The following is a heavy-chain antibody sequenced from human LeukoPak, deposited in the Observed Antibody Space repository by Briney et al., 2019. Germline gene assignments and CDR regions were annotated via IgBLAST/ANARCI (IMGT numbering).Heavy chain of an antibody. CDR1: GGSISTKY. V-gene: IGHV4-59*01. CDR2: IHYRGG. J-gene: IGHJ1*01. CDR3: VREGTRAYFQL. Sequence: KPSETLSLTCTVSGGSISTKYWGWIRQPPGKGLEWIGYIHYRGGFYNPFFESRVTMSEATSKNQFSLKLSSVTAADTAIYYCVREGTRAYFQLWGQGTLVTVSS. D-gene: IGHD3-10*01.